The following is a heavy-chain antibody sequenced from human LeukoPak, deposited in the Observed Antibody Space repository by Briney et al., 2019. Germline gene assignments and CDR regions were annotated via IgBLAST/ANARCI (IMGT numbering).Heavy chain of an antibody. J-gene: IGHJ3*02. CDR1: GFTFSGYA. Sequence: GGSLRLSCAASGFTFSGYAMHWVRQAPGKGLEWVAVISYDGSNKYYADSVKGRFTISRDNSKNTLYLQMNSLRAEDTAVYYCAREPMIVVVITTPTHDAFDIWGQGTMVTVSS. CDR2: ISYDGSNK. V-gene: IGHV3-30-3*01. CDR3: AREPMIVVVITTPTHDAFDI. D-gene: IGHD3-22*01.